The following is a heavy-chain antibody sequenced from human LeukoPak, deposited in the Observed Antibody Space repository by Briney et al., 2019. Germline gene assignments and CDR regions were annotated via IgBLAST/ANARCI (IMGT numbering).Heavy chain of an antibody. CDR3: ARGPLYNWNYDY. V-gene: IGHV1-69*13. CDR1: GYTFTSYG. Sequence: SVKVSCKASGYTFTSYGISWVRQAPGQGLEWMGGIIPIFGTANYAQKFQGRVTITADESTSTAYMELSSLRSEDTAVYYCARGPLYNWNYDYWGQGTLVTVSS. J-gene: IGHJ4*02. D-gene: IGHD1-7*01. CDR2: IIPIFGTA.